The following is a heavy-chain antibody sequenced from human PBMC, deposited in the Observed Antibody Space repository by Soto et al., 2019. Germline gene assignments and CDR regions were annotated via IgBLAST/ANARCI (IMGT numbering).Heavy chain of an antibody. Sequence: EVQLVESGGGLVQPGGSFRLSCAASGFTFNSYYMSWVRQAQGKGLEWVANVNEDGSERYYVDSVKGRFTVSRDNAKNSLYLQMNSLRAEDTAVYYCAKWGGGGSDYWGQGTLVTVSS. CDR3: AKWGGGGSDY. CDR2: VNEDGSER. D-gene: IGHD1-26*01. J-gene: IGHJ4*02. V-gene: IGHV3-7*01. CDR1: GFTFNSYY.